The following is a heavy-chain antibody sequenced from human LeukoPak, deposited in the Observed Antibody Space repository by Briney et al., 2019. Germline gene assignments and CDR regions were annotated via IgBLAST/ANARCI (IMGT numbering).Heavy chain of an antibody. D-gene: IGHD6-6*01. Sequence: SETLSLTCTVSGGSISSGDYYWSWIRQPAGKGLEWIGRIYTSGSTNYNPSLKSRVTMSVDTSKNQFSLKLSSVTAADTAVYYCARDWEKEYSSFNWFDPWGQGTLVTVSS. CDR1: GGSISSGDYY. V-gene: IGHV4-61*02. CDR2: IYTSGST. J-gene: IGHJ5*02. CDR3: ARDWEKEYSSFNWFDP.